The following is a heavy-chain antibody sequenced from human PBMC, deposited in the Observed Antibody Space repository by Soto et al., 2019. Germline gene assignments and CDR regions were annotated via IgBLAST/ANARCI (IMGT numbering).Heavy chain of an antibody. J-gene: IGHJ4*02. Sequence: QVQLVQSGTEVKKPGASVKVSCKASGYTISSYVLHWVRQAPGQSPEWMGWINAGNGDTRYSQKFQGTVTITRDTPATTADLELSSLRSEDTAVYYGARGRITAYYFDFWGQGTLVTVSS. CDR2: INAGNGDT. V-gene: IGHV1-3*01. CDR3: ARGRITAYYFDF. D-gene: IGHD1-20*01. CDR1: GYTISSYV.